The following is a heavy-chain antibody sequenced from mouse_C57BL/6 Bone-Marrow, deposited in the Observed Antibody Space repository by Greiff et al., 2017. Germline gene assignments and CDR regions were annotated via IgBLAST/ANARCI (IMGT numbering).Heavy chain of an antibody. V-gene: IGHV1-81*01. CDR3: ARNYQDGFAY. J-gene: IGHJ3*01. Sequence: QVQLQQSGAELARPGASVKLSCKASGYTFTSYGISWVKQRTGQGLEWIGEIYPRSGNTYYNEKFKGKATLTADKSTSTAYMELRSLTSEDSAVYFCARNYQDGFAYWGQGTLVTVSA. CDR1: GYTFTSYG. D-gene: IGHD1-1*02. CDR2: IYPRSGNT.